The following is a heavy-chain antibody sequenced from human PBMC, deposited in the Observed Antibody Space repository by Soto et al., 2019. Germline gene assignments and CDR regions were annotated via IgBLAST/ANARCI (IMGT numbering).Heavy chain of an antibody. CDR3: AKGRTLESGSSWYLFDY. J-gene: IGHJ4*02. CDR2: ISASGGST. CDR1: GFTFSNYA. Sequence: PGGSLRLSCAASGFTFSNYAMSWVRQAPGKGLEWVSGISASGGSTYYADSVKGRFTISRDNSKNTQLLQMNGLRVDDTAVYYCAKGRTLESGSSWYLFDYWGQGSLVTVSS. D-gene: IGHD6-13*01. V-gene: IGHV3-23*01.